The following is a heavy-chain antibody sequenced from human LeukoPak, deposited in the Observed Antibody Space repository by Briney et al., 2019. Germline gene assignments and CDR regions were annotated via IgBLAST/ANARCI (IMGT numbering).Heavy chain of an antibody. D-gene: IGHD3-10*01. J-gene: IGHJ6*03. CDR2: ISGSGGST. Sequence: GGSLRLSCAASGFTFSSYAMSWVRQAPGKGLEWISGISGSGGSTYYADSVKGRFTISRDNSKNTLYLQMNSLRAEDTAVYYCASRARFGELLYYYYYMDVWGKGTTVTVSS. CDR3: ASRARFGELLYYYYYMDV. CDR1: GFTFSSYA. V-gene: IGHV3-23*01.